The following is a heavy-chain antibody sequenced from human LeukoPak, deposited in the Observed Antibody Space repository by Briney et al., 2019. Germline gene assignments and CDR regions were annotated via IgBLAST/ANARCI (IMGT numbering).Heavy chain of an antibody. J-gene: IGHJ6*02. CDR1: GGSISSSSYY. D-gene: IGHD2-8*01. V-gene: IGHV4-39*01. Sequence: SETLSLTCTVSGGSISSSSYYWGWIRQPPGKGLEWIGSIYYSGSTYYNPSLKSRVTISVDPSKNQFSLKLSSVTAADTAVYYCARPGRMGAVYYGMDVWGQGTTVTVSS. CDR3: ARPGRMGAVYYGMDV. CDR2: IYYSGST.